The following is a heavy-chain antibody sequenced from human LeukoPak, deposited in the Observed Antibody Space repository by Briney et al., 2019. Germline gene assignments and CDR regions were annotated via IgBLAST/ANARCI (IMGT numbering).Heavy chain of an antibody. D-gene: IGHD6-13*01. CDR1: GFTFSNYA. Sequence: GGSLRLSCAASGFTFSNYAMTWVRQAPGKGLEWVSAISGSGSKTYYADSVKGRFTISRDNSKNTLYLQMNSLRAEDTAVYYCAKDLSITAGGLYYYYGMDVWGQGTTVTVSS. J-gene: IGHJ6*02. V-gene: IGHV3-23*01. CDR3: AKDLSITAGGLYYYYGMDV. CDR2: ISGSGSKT.